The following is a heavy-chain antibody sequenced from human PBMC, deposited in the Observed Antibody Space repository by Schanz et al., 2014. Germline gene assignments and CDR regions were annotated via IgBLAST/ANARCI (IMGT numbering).Heavy chain of an antibody. D-gene: IGHD6-6*01. V-gene: IGHV1-18*01. Sequence: QVQLIQSGAEVKKPGASVKVSCTASGYTFTSYDINWVRQAPGQGLEWMGWINPNSGDTNYAQKVQGRVTMTTDTSTGTAYMELRSLRSDDTAVYYCARDQSPYTNSSDVRYFDYWGQGSLVTVSS. CDR3: ARDQSPYTNSSDVRYFDY. CDR2: INPNSGDT. CDR1: GYTFTSYD. J-gene: IGHJ4*02.